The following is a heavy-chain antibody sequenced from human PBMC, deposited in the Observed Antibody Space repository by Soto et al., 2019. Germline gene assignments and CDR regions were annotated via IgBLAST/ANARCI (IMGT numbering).Heavy chain of an antibody. D-gene: IGHD6-6*01. Sequence: GGSLRLSCAASGFTFSSYEMNWVRQARGKGLEWVSYISSSGSTIYYADSVKGRFTISRDNAKNSLYLQMNSLRAEDTAVYYCARDKGIAARDAFDIWGQGTMVTVSS. CDR2: ISSSGSTI. J-gene: IGHJ3*02. CDR1: GFTFSSYE. V-gene: IGHV3-48*03. CDR3: ARDKGIAARDAFDI.